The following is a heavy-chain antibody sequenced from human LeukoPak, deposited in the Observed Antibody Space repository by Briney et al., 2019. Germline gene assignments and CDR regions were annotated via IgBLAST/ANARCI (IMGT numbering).Heavy chain of an antibody. CDR1: GFTFSSCA. V-gene: IGHV3-64D*09. CDR2: ISSTGGST. Sequence: GGSLRLSCSASGFTFSSCAMHWVRQAPGKGLEYVSAISSTGGSTYYADSVKGRFTISRDNSKNTLYLQMSSLRAEDTAVYYCAKGLPGYCGGDCYPVNAFDIWGQGTMVTVSS. CDR3: AKGLPGYCGGDCYPVNAFDI. D-gene: IGHD2-21*02. J-gene: IGHJ3*02.